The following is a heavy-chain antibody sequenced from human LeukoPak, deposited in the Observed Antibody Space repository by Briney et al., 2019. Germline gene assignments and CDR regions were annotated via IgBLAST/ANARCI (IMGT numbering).Heavy chain of an antibody. D-gene: IGHD2-15*01. Sequence: ASVKVSCKASGYTFTNYAMHWVRQAPGQRLEWMGWINAGNGNTNYAQKLQGRVTMTTDTSTSTAYMELRSLRSDDTAVYYCARGGGRYSRWGQGTLVTVSS. CDR1: GYTFTNYA. CDR2: INAGNGNT. CDR3: ARGGGRYSR. V-gene: IGHV1-3*01. J-gene: IGHJ4*02.